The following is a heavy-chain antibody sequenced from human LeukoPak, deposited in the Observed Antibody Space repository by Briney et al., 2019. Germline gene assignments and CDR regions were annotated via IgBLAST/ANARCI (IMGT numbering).Heavy chain of an antibody. Sequence: SVKVSCKASGGTFSSYAISWVRQAPGQGPEWMGGIIPIFGTANYAQKFQGRVTITTDESTSTAYMELSSLRSEDTAVYYCARGRRIQLWPTAFDIWGQGTMVTVSS. J-gene: IGHJ3*02. D-gene: IGHD5-18*01. CDR1: GGTFSSYA. CDR3: ARGRRIQLWPTAFDI. CDR2: IIPIFGTA. V-gene: IGHV1-69*05.